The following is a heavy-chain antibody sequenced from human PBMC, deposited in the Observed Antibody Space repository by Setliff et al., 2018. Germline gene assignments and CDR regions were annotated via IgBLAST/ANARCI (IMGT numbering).Heavy chain of an antibody. CDR2: ISSSGSTI. V-gene: IGHV3-11*04. CDR3: ARGSGYLTSFYYYYYGMDV. Sequence: GGSLRLSCEDSGFTFSDYYMSWIRQAPGKGLEWVSYISSSGSTIYYADSVKGRFTISRDNAKNSLYLQMNSLRAEDTAVYYCARGSGYLTSFYYYYYGMDVWGQGTTVTVS. D-gene: IGHD5-12*01. J-gene: IGHJ6*02. CDR1: GFTFSDYY.